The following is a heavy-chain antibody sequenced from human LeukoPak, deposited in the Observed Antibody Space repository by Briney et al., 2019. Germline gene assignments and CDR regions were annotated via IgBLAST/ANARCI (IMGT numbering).Heavy chain of an antibody. CDR2: INSDGSST. J-gene: IGHJ4*02. V-gene: IGHV3-74*01. CDR3: ARMRWLQSAHIDY. D-gene: IGHD5-24*01. Sequence: GGSLRLSCAASGFTFSSYWMHWVRQAPGKGLVWVSRINSDGSSTSHADSVKGRFTISRDNAKNTLYLQMNSLRAEDTAVYYCARMRWLQSAHIDYWGQGTLVTVSS. CDR1: GFTFSSYW.